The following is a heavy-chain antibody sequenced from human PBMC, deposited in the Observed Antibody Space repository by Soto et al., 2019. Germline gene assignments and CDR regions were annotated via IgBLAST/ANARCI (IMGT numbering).Heavy chain of an antibody. J-gene: IGHJ5*02. CDR1: GGSISSYY. V-gene: IGHV4-59*01. CDR2: IYYSGST. D-gene: IGHD2-21*02. CDR3: ASMVTNQWYNWFDP. Sequence: SETLSLTCTVSGGSISSYYWSWIRQPPGKGLEWIGYIYYSGSTNYNPSLKSRVTISVDTSKNQFSLKLSSVTAADTAVYYCASMVTNQWYNWFDPWGQGTLVTVSS.